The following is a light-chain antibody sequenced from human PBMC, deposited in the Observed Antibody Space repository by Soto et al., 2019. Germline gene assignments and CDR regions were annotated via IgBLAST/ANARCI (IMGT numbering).Light chain of an antibody. V-gene: IGKV3-15*01. J-gene: IGKJ4*01. CDR2: GAS. Sequence: ERVMTQSPATLSASSGERATLSCRASQSVNTNLAWYQQRPGQGPRLLIYGASTRATSIPARFSGSGSGTEFTLTISSLQSEDFAVYYCLQYNNWPPVFGGGTKVDIK. CDR3: LQYNNWPPV. CDR1: QSVNTN.